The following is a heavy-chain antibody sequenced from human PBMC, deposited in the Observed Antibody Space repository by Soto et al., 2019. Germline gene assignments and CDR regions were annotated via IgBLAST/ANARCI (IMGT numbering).Heavy chain of an antibody. D-gene: IGHD6-13*01. CDR1: GYSFSSHA. Sequence: QVQLEQSGSEVKKSGSSVKVSCKASGYSFSSHAITWVRQAPGQGLEWMGGIIPVFGTPSYAQKFQGRVTISADKSTNTSSLELRSLRSEDTAVYYCARGGALSTSWYWGDGLDSWGQGTQVIVSS. J-gene: IGHJ4*02. CDR3: ARGGALSTSWYWGDGLDS. V-gene: IGHV1-69*06. CDR2: IIPVFGTP.